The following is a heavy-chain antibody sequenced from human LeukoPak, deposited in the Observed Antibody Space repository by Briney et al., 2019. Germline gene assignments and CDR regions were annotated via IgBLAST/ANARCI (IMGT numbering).Heavy chain of an antibody. CDR1: GFTFSSYA. Sequence: PGRSLRLFCAASGFTFSSYAMHWVRQAPGKGLEWVAVISYDGSNKYYADSVKGRFTISRDNSKNTLYLQMNSLRAEDTAVYYCARDRVDGGGADYWGQGTLVTVSS. J-gene: IGHJ4*02. CDR2: ISYDGSNK. V-gene: IGHV3-30-3*01. D-gene: IGHD3-16*01. CDR3: ARDRVDGGGADY.